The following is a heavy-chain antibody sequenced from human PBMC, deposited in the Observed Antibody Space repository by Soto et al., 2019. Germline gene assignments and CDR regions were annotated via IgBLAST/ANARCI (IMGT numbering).Heavy chain of an antibody. V-gene: IGHV1-69*08. CDR2: IVPILGVP. CDR1: GGTFSSYT. Sequence: QVQLVQSGAEVKKPGSSVKVSCKASGGTFSSYTVSWVRQAPGQGLEWMGRIVPILGVPNYAQRFQGRVTITADKGTNTAYMELSSVRSEDTAVYYCARDRYAYGSGSTIGYWGQGTLVTVSS. CDR3: ARDRYAYGSGSTIGY. J-gene: IGHJ4*02. D-gene: IGHD3-10*01.